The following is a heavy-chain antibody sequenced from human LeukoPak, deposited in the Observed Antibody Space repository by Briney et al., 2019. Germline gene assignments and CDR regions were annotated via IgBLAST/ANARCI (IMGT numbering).Heavy chain of an antibody. CDR2: IYHSGTT. Sequence: SETLSLTCTVSGDSISGSGYYWGWVRQAPGKGLERIGSIYHSGTTYYNPYLKSRVTISVDTSRNQFSVRLSSVTAADTAVYYCARGPYYFDSWGQGTLVTASS. J-gene: IGHJ4*02. CDR3: ARGPYYFDS. CDR1: GDSISGSGYY. V-gene: IGHV4-39*07.